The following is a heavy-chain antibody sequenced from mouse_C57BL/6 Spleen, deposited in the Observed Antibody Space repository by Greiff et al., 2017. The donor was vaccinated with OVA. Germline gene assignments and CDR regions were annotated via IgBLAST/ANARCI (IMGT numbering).Heavy chain of an antibody. Sequence: EVNLVDSGGGLVKPGGSLKLSCAASGFTFSDYGMHWVRQAPEKGLEWVAYISSGSSTIYYADTVKGRFTISRDNAKNTLFLQMTSLRSEDTAMYYCARPYYYGSSYVGYWGQGTTLTVSS. CDR3: ARPYYYGSSYVGY. J-gene: IGHJ2*01. CDR2: ISSGSSTI. V-gene: IGHV5-17*01. D-gene: IGHD1-1*01. CDR1: GFTFSDYG.